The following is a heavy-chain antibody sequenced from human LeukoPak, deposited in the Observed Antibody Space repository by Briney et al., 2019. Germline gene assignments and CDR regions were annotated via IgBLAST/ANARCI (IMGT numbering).Heavy chain of an antibody. D-gene: IGHD6-13*01. V-gene: IGHV3-7*01. CDR2: IKPDGSET. J-gene: IGHJ4*02. CDR1: GFMFTTYW. CDR3: GGFGYEAAVDL. Sequence: GGSLRLSCAASGFMFTTYWMTWVRQAPGKGPEWVANIKPDGSETYYVDSVKGRFTISRDNTKNLLYLQMNNLRREDAAVYYCGGFGYEAAVDLWGQGTLVTVSS.